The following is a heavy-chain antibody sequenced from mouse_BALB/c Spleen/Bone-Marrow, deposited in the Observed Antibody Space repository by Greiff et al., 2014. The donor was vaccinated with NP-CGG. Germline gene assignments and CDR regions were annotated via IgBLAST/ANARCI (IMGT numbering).Heavy chain of an antibody. CDR2: IWRGGST. V-gene: IGHV2-5*01. D-gene: IGHD2-14*01. J-gene: IGHJ4*01. CDR1: GFSLTSYG. CDR3: AKIGRTTGAMDY. Sequence: VQLQESGPGLVQPSQSLSITCTVSGFSLTSYGVHWVRQSPGKGLEWLGVIWRGGSTDYNAAFMSRLSITKDNSKSQVFFKMNSLQADDTAIYYCAKIGRTTGAMDYWGQGTSVTVSS.